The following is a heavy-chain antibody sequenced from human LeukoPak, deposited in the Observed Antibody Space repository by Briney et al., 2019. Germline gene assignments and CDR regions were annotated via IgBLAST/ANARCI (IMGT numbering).Heavy chain of an antibody. D-gene: IGHD2-15*01. CDR3: ARVSVRVGVYYFDY. CDR2: IIPILGIA. Sequence: ASVKVSCKASGGTFSSYAISWVRQAPGQGLEWMGRIIPILGIANYAQKFQGRVTITADKSTSTAYMELSSLRSEDTAVYYCARVSVRVGVYYFDYWGQGTLVTVSS. J-gene: IGHJ4*02. V-gene: IGHV1-69*04. CDR1: GGTFSSYA.